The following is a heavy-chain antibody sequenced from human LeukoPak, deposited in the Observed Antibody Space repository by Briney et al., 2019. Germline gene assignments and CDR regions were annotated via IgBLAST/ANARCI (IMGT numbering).Heavy chain of an antibody. CDR1: GYTFTGYS. J-gene: IGHJ4*02. D-gene: IGHD3-16*02. V-gene: IGHV1-2*02. CDR2: INPNTGGT. Sequence: ASVKVSCKASGYTFTGYSIHWVRQAPGQGLEWMGWINPNTGGTNHAQKFQGRVTMTRDTSISTVYMELSSLRFDDTGVFYCARAPDYDYVWGTYRLGYWGQGSLVTVSS. CDR3: ARAPDYDYVWGTYRLGY.